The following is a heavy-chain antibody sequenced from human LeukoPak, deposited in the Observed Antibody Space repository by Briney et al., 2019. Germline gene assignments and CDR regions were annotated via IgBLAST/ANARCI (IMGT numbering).Heavy chain of an antibody. CDR1: GGSISSYY. V-gene: IGHV4-59*01. J-gene: IGHJ4*02. D-gene: IGHD5-18*01. Sequence: SSETLSLTCTVSGGSISSYYWSWIRPPPGKGLEWIGYIYYSGSTNYNPSLKSRVTISVDTSKNQFSLKLSSVTAADTAVYYCASGYSYVGYWGQGTLVTVSS. CDR2: IYYSGST. CDR3: ASGYSYVGY.